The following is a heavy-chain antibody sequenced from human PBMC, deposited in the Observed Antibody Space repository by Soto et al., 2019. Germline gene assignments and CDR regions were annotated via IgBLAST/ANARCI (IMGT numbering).Heavy chain of an antibody. Sequence: GESLKISCKGSGYSCTSYWIGWVRQMPGKGLEWMGIIYPGDSDTRYSPSFQGQVTISADKSISTAYLQWSSLKASDTAMYYCARQVPNYYGSGSLASDYYYYYGMGVWGQGTTVTVSS. CDR3: ARQVPNYYGSGSLASDYYYYYGMGV. CDR2: IYPGDSDT. D-gene: IGHD3-10*01. V-gene: IGHV5-51*01. CDR1: GYSCTSYW. J-gene: IGHJ6*02.